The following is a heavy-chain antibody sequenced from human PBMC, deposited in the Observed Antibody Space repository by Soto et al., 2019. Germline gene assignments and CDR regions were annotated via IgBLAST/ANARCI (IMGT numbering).Heavy chain of an antibody. Sequence: QVQLQESGPGLVMPSGTLSLTCTVSGGSIINNDWWNWVRQPPGKGLEWIGEIYYTGTANYNPSLQSRVTISLNKSKTQFSLRLSSVTAADTAVYYCARSRRRPMDVWGQGTTVTVAS. V-gene: IGHV4-4*02. CDR3: ARSRRRPMDV. D-gene: IGHD6-6*01. CDR1: GGSIINNDW. CDR2: IYYTGTA. J-gene: IGHJ6*02.